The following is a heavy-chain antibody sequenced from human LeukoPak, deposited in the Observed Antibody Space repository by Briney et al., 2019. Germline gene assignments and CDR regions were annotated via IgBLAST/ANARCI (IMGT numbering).Heavy chain of an antibody. Sequence: PGGSLRLSCAASGFTFSSYSMNWVRQAPGKGLEWVSSISSSSSYIYYADSVKGQFTISRDNAKNSLYLQMNSLRAEDTAVYYCARDPIVGAPGWFDPWGQGTLVTVSS. CDR3: ARDPIVGAPGWFDP. CDR1: GFTFSSYS. V-gene: IGHV3-21*01. CDR2: ISSSSSYI. D-gene: IGHD1-26*01. J-gene: IGHJ5*02.